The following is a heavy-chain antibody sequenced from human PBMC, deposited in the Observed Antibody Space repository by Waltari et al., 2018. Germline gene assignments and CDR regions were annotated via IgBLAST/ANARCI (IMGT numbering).Heavy chain of an antibody. CDR3: ARDLRGGEPWAYFDY. V-gene: IGHV4-38-2*02. CDR1: GYSISSGYY. J-gene: IGHJ4*02. Sequence: QVQLQESGPGLVKPSETLSLTCAVSGYSISSGYYWGWIRQPPGKGLEWIGSIYHSGSTYYNPSLKSRVNISVDTSKNQFSLKLSSVTAADTAVYYCARDLRGGEPWAYFDYWGQGTLVTVSS. CDR2: IYHSGST. D-gene: IGHD1-26*01.